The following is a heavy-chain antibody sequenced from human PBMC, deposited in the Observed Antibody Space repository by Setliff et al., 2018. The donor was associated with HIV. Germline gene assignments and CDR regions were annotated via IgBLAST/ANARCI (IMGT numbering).Heavy chain of an antibody. D-gene: IGHD3-10*01. V-gene: IGHV1-3*03. CDR1: GYTFTSYV. CDR2: VHAGHGNT. J-gene: IGHJ6*03. Sequence: ASVKVSCKASGYTFTSYVINWVRQAPGQRLEWMGWVHAGHGNTKYSQDLQGRVSITRDTSANTAYVELSSLRSEDTAMYYCARGRGSQSYYYFDVWSKGTTVTV. CDR3: ARGRGSQSYYYFDV.